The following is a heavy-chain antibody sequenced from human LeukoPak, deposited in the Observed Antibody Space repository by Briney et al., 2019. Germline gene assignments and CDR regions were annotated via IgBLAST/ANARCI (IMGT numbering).Heavy chain of an antibody. D-gene: IGHD2-21*01. CDR3: AREQYSDY. CDR1: GFTFSGYS. V-gene: IGHV3-21*01. J-gene: IGHJ4*02. Sequence: GSLRLSCAASGFTFSGYSMNWVRQAPGKGLEWVSSISSSSSYMYYADSVKGRFTISRDNAKNSLYLQMSSLRAEDSAVYYCAREQYSDYWGQGTLVTVSS. CDR2: ISSSSSYM.